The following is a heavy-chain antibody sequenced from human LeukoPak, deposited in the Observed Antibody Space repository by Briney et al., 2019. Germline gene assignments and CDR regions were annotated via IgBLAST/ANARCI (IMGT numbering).Heavy chain of an antibody. CDR3: ASWHEMDTISDTSDY. CDR2: IYYSGST. J-gene: IGHJ4*02. D-gene: IGHD5-24*01. V-gene: IGHV4-39*01. Sequence: SETLSLTCTVSGDSINSRSYYWSWIRQPPGKGLEWIGTIYYSGSTYKNPSLKSLVTISVDTSKNQFSLKVNSVTAADTAVYYRASWHEMDTISDTSDYRGPGALVSVSS. CDR1: GDSINSRSYY.